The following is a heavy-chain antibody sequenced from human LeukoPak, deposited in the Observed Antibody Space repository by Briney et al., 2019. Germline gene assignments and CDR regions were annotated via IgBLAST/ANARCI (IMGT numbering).Heavy chain of an antibody. Sequence: GGSLRLSCAASGFTFGDYTMHWVRQTPGKGLEWVSLISWDGADTYYADSVKGRFTISRDNSKNSLYLQMNSLRTDDTALYYCAKDSANTYLPDYWGQGTLVIVSS. V-gene: IGHV3-43*01. CDR1: GFTFGDYT. CDR2: ISWDGADT. D-gene: IGHD2-2*02. CDR3: AKDSANTYLPDY. J-gene: IGHJ4*02.